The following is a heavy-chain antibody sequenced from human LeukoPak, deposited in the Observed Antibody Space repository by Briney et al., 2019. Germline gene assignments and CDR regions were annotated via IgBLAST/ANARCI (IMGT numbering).Heavy chain of an antibody. V-gene: IGHV4-34*01. Sequence: SETLSLTCAVYGGSFSGYYWSWIRQPPGKGLEWIGEINHSRSTNYNPSLKSRVTISVDTSKNQFSLKLSSVTAADTAVYYCARQSSGGSFDYWGQGTLVTVSS. CDR2: INHSRST. CDR1: GGSFSGYY. D-gene: IGHD2-15*01. CDR3: ARQSSGGSFDY. J-gene: IGHJ4*02.